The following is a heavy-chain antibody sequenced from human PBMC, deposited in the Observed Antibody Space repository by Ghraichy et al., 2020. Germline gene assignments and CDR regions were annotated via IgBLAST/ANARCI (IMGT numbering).Heavy chain of an antibody. CDR2: INHSGST. Sequence: SETLSLTCAVYGGSFSGYYWSWIRQPPGKGLEWIGEINHSGSTNYNPSLKSRVTISVDTSKNQFSLKLSSVTAADTAVYYCARSSPLGLNWFDPWGQGTLVTVSS. J-gene: IGHJ5*02. CDR1: GGSFSGYY. CDR3: ARSSPLGLNWFDP. D-gene: IGHD6-13*01. V-gene: IGHV4-34*01.